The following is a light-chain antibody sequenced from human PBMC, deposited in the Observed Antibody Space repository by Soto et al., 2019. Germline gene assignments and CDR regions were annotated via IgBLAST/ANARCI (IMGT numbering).Light chain of an antibody. CDR3: GTWDNSLSIYV. CDR2: EDN. CDR1: SSNIGNNY. V-gene: IGLV1-51*02. Sequence: QSVLTQPPSVSAAPGQKVTISCSGTSSNIGNNYVSWYQHFPGTAPKLLIYEDNKRPSEIPDRFFGSKSGTSATLGITGLQTGDEADYYCGTWDNSLSIYVFATGTKVTVL. J-gene: IGLJ1*01.